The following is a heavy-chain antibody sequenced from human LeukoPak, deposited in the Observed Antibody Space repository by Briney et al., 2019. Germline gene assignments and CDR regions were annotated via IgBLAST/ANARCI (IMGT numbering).Heavy chain of an antibody. Sequence: PGGSLRLSCAASGFTFSVYTINWVRQAPGKGLEWVSSISSSSTYKYYADSVKSRFTISRDNAENSLYLQMDSLRAEDTAVYYCARGASKQQLASFDYWGQGTLVTVSS. CDR2: ISSSSTYK. CDR1: GFTFSVYT. J-gene: IGHJ4*02. V-gene: IGHV3-21*01. CDR3: ARGASKQQLASFDY. D-gene: IGHD6-13*01.